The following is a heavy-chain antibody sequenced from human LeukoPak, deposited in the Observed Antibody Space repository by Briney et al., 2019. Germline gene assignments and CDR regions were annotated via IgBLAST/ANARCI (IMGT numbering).Heavy chain of an antibody. D-gene: IGHD3-9*01. J-gene: IGHJ4*02. V-gene: IGHV3-23*01. CDR3: AKDILRYFDRSGFDY. CDR1: GFTFSSYA. Sequence: GGSLRLSCAASGFTFSSYAMSWVRQAPGKGLEWVSAISGSGGSTYYADSVKGRFTISRDNYKNTLYMQMNSLRAEDTAVYYCAKDILRYFDRSGFDYWGQGTLVTVSS. CDR2: ISGSGGST.